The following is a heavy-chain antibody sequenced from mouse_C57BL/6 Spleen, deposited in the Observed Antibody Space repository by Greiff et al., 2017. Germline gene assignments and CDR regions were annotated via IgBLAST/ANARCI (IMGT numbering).Heavy chain of an antibody. D-gene: IGHD1-1*01. CDR2: IYPSDSDT. Sequence: QVQLQQPGAELVRPGSSVKLSCTASGYTFTSYWMHWVKQRPIQGLEWIGNIYPSDSDTHYNQKFKDKATLTVDKSSSTAYMQLSSLTSEDSAVYYCASTVVEDAMDYWGQGTSVTVSS. V-gene: IGHV1-52*01. J-gene: IGHJ4*01. CDR3: ASTVVEDAMDY. CDR1: GYTFTSYW.